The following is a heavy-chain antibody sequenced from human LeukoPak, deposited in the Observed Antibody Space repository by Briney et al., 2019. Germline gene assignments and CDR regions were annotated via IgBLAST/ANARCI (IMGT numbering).Heavy chain of an antibody. CDR3: AREDIVVVPAATLDYYYYYMDV. CDR1: GGSISSYY. CDR2: IYTSGST. Sequence: SETLSLTCTVSGGSISSYYWSWIRQPAGKGLEWIGRIYTSGSTNYNPSLKSRVTMSVDTSKNQFSLKLSPVTAADTAVYYCAREDIVVVPAATLDYYYYYMDVWGKGTTVTVSS. J-gene: IGHJ6*03. D-gene: IGHD2-2*01. V-gene: IGHV4-4*07.